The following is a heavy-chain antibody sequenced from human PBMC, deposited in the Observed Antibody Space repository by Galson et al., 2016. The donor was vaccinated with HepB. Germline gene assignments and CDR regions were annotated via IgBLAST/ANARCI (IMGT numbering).Heavy chain of an antibody. V-gene: IGHV1-69*04. Sequence: SVKVSCKASGGTFSSYAISWARQAPGQGLEWMGRIIPILGIANYAQKFQGRVTITADKSTSTAYMELSSLRPEDTAVYYCARQKAVFALYYFDYWGQGTLVTVSS. CDR1: GGTFSSYA. J-gene: IGHJ4*02. CDR3: ARQKAVFALYYFDY. CDR2: IIPILGIA.